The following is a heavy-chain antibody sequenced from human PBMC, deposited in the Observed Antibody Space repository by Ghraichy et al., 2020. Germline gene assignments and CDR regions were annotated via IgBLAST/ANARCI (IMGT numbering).Heavy chain of an antibody. CDR2: INYSSRFI. V-gene: IGHV3-21*01. J-gene: IGHJ6*02. Sequence: GGSLRLSCAASEFTFSRYTMNWVRQAPGKGLEWVSSINYSSRFIFYADSVKGRFTISRDNGKNSLYLQMNSLRAEDTAVYYCARDASLPGYSYGRPLYGMDVCGQGTTVTVSS. D-gene: IGHD5-18*01. CDR3: ARDASLPGYSYGRPLYGMDV. CDR1: EFTFSRYT.